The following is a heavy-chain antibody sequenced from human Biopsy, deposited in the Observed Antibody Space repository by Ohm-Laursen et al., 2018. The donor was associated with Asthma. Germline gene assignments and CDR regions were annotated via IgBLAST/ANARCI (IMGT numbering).Heavy chain of an antibody. J-gene: IGHJ4*02. CDR1: GGSISVSNW. CDR2: IYHLGNA. D-gene: IGHD3-22*01. Sequence: TLSLTCDVSGGSISVSNWWRWVRQPPGRGLEWIGQIYHLGNANYNPSLKSRVTMSVDKTKNQFSLKLTSETAADTAVYFCARRWRSYDSSNYYLDQWGQGTLVTVSS. V-gene: IGHV4-4*01. CDR3: ARRWRSYDSSNYYLDQ.